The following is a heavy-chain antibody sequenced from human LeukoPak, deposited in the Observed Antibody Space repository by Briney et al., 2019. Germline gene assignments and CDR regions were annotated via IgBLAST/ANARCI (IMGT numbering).Heavy chain of an antibody. J-gene: IGHJ4*02. D-gene: IGHD1-20*01. CDR3: AITAIRRYFDY. CDR1: GGSISSYY. V-gene: IGHV4-4*07. Sequence: SETLSLTCTVSGGSISSYYWSWIRQPAGKGLEWIGRIYTSGSTNYNPSLKSRVTISVDTSKNQFSLKVSSVTAADTGVYYCAITAIRRYFDYWGQGTLVTVSS. CDR2: IYTSGST.